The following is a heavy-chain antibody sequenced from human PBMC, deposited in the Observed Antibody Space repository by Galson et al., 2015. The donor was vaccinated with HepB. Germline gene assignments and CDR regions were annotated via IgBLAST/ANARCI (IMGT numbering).Heavy chain of an antibody. CDR1: GGSISSGGYY. D-gene: IGHD3-10*01. CDR2: IYYSGST. J-gene: IGHJ3*02. CDR3: ARDHFSARRFGLDI. V-gene: IGHV4-31*03. Sequence: TLSLTCTVSGGSISSGGYYWSWIRQHPGKGLEWIGYIYYSGSTYYNPSLKSRVTISVDTSKNQFSLKLSSVTAADTAVYYCARDHFSARRFGLDIWGQGTMVTVSS.